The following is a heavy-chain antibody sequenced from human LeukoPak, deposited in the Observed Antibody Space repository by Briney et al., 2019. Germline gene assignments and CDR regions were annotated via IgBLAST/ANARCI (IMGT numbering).Heavy chain of an antibody. J-gene: IGHJ4*02. CDR1: GFTSSSYG. CDR2: IRYDGSNK. Sequence: PGGSLRLSCAASGFTSSSYGMHWVRQAPGKGLEWVAFIRYDGSNKYYADSVKGRFTISRDNSKNTLYLQMNSLRAEDTAVYYCARDSSGWYSGDFDYWGQGTLVTVSS. V-gene: IGHV3-30*02. CDR3: ARDSSGWYSGDFDY. D-gene: IGHD6-19*01.